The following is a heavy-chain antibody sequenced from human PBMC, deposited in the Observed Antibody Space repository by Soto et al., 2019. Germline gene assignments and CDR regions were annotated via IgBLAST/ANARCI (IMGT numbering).Heavy chain of an antibody. CDR2: INAGNGNT. V-gene: IGHV1-3*01. Sequence: GASVKVSCKASGYTFTSYAMHWVRQAPGQRLEWMGWINAGNGNTKYPQKFQGRVTITRDTSASTAYMELSSLRSEDTAVYYCARDGTRTSNSYGEVSDYWGQGTLVTVSS. D-gene: IGHD4-17*01. CDR1: GYTFTSYA. J-gene: IGHJ4*02. CDR3: ARDGTRTSNSYGEVSDY.